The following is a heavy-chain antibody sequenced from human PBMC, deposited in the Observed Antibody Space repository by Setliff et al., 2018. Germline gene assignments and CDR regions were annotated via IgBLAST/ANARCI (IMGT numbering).Heavy chain of an antibody. CDR2: ISAYNGDT. J-gene: IGHJ6*03. V-gene: IGHV1-18*01. D-gene: IGHD5-18*01. Sequence: ASVKVSCKASGDSFSNYAISWVRQAPGQRLEWVGWISAYNGDTNYAQNFQGRVTITTDESTSTAYMELTSLRSEDTAVYYCARDGVHTAMLIDYYYYMDVWGKGTTVTVSS. CDR3: ARDGVHTAMLIDYYYYMDV. CDR1: GDSFSNYA.